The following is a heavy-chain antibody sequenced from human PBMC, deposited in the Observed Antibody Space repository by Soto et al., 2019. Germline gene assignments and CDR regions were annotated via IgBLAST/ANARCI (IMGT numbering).Heavy chain of an antibody. D-gene: IGHD3-3*01. CDR3: ARSGVRVLRFLEWLAFYI. Sequence: ASVKVSCKASGYTFTGYYMHWVRQAPGQGLEWMGWINPNSGGTNYAQKFQGWVTMTRDTSISTAYMELSRLRSDDTAVYYCARSGVRVLRFLEWLAFYIWGQGTMVTVSS. J-gene: IGHJ3*02. V-gene: IGHV1-2*04. CDR1: GYTFTGYY. CDR2: INPNSGGT.